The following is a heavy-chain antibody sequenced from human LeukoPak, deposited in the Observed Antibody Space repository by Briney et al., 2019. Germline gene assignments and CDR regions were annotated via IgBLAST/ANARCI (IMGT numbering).Heavy chain of an antibody. D-gene: IGHD1-26*01. CDR2: IYTSGST. CDR1: GGSIRSYY. Sequence: SETLSLTCTASGGSIRSYYWSWIRQPAGKGLEWIGRIYTSGSTNYNPSLKSRVTISVDKSKNQFSLKLSSVTAADTAVYYCARVGKSGSYSDYWGQGTLVTVSS. J-gene: IGHJ4*03. CDR3: ARVGKSGSYSDY. V-gene: IGHV4-4*07.